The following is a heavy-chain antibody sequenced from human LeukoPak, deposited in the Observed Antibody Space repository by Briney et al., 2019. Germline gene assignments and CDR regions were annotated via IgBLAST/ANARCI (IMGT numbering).Heavy chain of an antibody. Sequence: SESLSLTCTVSGYSISSGYYWGWIRQPPGKGLEGIGSIYHSGSTYYNPSLKSRVTISVDTSKNQFSLKLSSVTAADTAVYYCARGGDYGDYVGAWYFDLWGHGTLVTVSS. CDR3: ARGGDYGDYVGAWYFDL. CDR2: IYHSGST. CDR1: GYSISSGYY. D-gene: IGHD4-17*01. V-gene: IGHV4-38-2*02. J-gene: IGHJ2*01.